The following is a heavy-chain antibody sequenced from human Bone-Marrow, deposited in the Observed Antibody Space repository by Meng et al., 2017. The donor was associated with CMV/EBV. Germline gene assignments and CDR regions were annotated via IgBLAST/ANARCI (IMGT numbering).Heavy chain of an antibody. Sequence: ASVKVSCKASGCTFTDYFVHWVRQAPGQGLEWMGWINPDSGGTNYAQKFQGRVTMTRDTSINTAYMEVRRLRSDDTAVYYCARAEVLRFLEWFFPPPDYWGQGTLVTVSS. J-gene: IGHJ4*02. CDR2: INPDSGGT. V-gene: IGHV1-2*02. CDR1: GCTFTDYF. D-gene: IGHD3-3*01. CDR3: ARAEVLRFLEWFFPPPDY.